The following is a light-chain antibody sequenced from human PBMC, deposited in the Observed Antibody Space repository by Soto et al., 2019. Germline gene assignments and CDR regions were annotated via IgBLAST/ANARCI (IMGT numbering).Light chain of an antibody. CDR3: QQYYSTPLT. CDR2: WAS. V-gene: IGKV4-1*01. Sequence: DIVMTQSPDSLAVSLGERATINFKSSQSVLYSSNNKNYLVWYQQKPGQPPKLLIYWASTRESGVPDRFSGSGSGTDFTPTISSLQAEDVAVYYCQQYYSTPLTFGGGTKVDIK. CDR1: QSVLYSSNNKNY. J-gene: IGKJ4*01.